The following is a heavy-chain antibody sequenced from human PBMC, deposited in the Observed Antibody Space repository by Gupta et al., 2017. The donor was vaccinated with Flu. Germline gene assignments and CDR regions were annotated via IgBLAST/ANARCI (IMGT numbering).Heavy chain of an antibody. CDR2: ITYDGNYQ. CDR3: ARELTTYYPFV. V-gene: IGHV3-30-3*01. Sequence: QVQLVESGGGVVQPGKSLRLSCAASGFSFSHFALHWVRQAPGKGLEWVAMITYDGNYQSYTDSAECRFTISRDDAKNTLYLQMHSLRAEDTATDYCARELTTYYPFVWGKGTTVTVSS. D-gene: IGHD3-9*01. CDR1: GFSFSHFA. J-gene: IGHJ6*04.